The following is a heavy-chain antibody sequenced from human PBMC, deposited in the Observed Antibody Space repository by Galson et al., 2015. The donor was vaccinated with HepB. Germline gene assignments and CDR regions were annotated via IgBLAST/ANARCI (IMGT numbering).Heavy chain of an antibody. J-gene: IGHJ4*02. CDR2: ISGSGGST. CDR3: ATPGYSSGWYGVFYFDY. CDR1: GFTFSSYA. D-gene: IGHD6-19*01. V-gene: IGHV3-23*01. Sequence: SLRLSCAASGFTFSSYAMSWVRQAPGKGLEWVSAISGSGGSTYYADSVKGRFTISRDNSKNTLYLQMNSLRAEDTAVYYCATPGYSSGWYGVFYFDYWGQGTLVTVPS.